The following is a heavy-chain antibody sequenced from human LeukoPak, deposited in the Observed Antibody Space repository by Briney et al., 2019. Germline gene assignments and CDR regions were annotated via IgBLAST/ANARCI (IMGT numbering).Heavy chain of an antibody. CDR3: AKGMLTVVPAAAFDY. CDR2: ISGSGGST. Sequence: HGGSLRLSCAASGFTFSRYAMSWVRQAPGKGLEWVSAISGSGGSTYYADAVKGRFTISRDNSKNTLYLQMNSLRAEDTAVYYCAKGMLTVVPAAAFDYWGQGTLVTVSS. D-gene: IGHD2-2*01. J-gene: IGHJ4*02. V-gene: IGHV3-23*01. CDR1: GFTFSRYA.